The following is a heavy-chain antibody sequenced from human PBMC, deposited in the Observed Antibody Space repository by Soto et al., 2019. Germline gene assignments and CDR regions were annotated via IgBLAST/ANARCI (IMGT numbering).Heavy chain of an antibody. J-gene: IGHJ6*02. CDR1: GFTYGSYA. Sequence: PGGPLRLSCAASGFTYGSYAMHWVRQAPGKGLEWLAVISYDGSNKYYADSVKGRFTISRDNSKNTLYLQRNSLGAEDTAVYYCARSMGPYPYSSGWPYYYYGLDVLGHGATVTVSS. CDR2: ISYDGSNK. V-gene: IGHV3-30-3*01. D-gene: IGHD6-19*01. CDR3: ARSMGPYPYSSGWPYYYYGLDV.